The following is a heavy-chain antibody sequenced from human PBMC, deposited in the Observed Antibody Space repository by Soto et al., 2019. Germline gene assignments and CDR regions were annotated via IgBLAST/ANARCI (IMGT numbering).Heavy chain of an antibody. D-gene: IGHD2-15*01. J-gene: IGHJ4*02. CDR3: ARRYSYYFDY. Sequence: PSETLSLTCAVSGGSISSGGYSWSWIRQPPGKGLEWIGYIYHSGSTYYNPSLKSRVTISVDRSKNQFSLKLISVTAADTAVYYCARRYSYYFDYWGQGTLVTVSS. CDR1: GGSISSGGYS. CDR2: IYHSGST. V-gene: IGHV4-30-2*02.